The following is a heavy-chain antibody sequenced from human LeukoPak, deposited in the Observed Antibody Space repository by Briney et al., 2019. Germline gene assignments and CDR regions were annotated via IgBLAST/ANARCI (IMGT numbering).Heavy chain of an antibody. Sequence: GGSLRLSCAASGFTFNNYAMTWVRQAPGKGLEWVSAISGSGGSTYYADSVKGRFTISRDNSKNTLYLQMNSLRAEDTAVYYCARGRYQIYGMTSGAKGPRSPSPQ. CDR2: ISGSGGST. CDR1: GFTFNNYA. D-gene: IGHD3-9*01. V-gene: IGHV3-23*01. CDR3: ARGRYQIYGMTS. J-gene: IGHJ6*04.